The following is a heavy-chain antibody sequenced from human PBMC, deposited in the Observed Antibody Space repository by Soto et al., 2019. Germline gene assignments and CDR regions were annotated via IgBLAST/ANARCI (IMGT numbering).Heavy chain of an antibody. V-gene: IGHV1-8*01. CDR3: ARRMSSSHFYYYMDV. J-gene: IGHJ6*03. D-gene: IGHD1-26*01. CDR1: GYTFTSHN. Sequence: QVQLVHSGAEVKKPGASVKVSCKASGYTFTSHNIVWVRQAGGQELEWVGGMNPNSGKADYAQKFQGRVTMTWDTSVSTAYMELSSLRSEDTAVYYCARRMSSSHFYYYMDVWGKGTTVTVSS. CDR2: MNPNSGKA.